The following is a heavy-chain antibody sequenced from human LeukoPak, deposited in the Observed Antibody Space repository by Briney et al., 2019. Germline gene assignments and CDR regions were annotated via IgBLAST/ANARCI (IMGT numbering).Heavy chain of an antibody. Sequence: GSLRLSCAASGFTFRSYWMRWVRQAPGKGLEWVANIKQDGSEKYYVDSVKGRFTISRDNAKNSLYLQMNSLRAEDTAVYYCARERTEAGYCSSTSCWETAYFDYWGQGTLVTVSS. J-gene: IGHJ4*02. CDR2: IKQDGSEK. D-gene: IGHD2-2*01. CDR1: GFTFRSYW. V-gene: IGHV3-7*01. CDR3: ARERTEAGYCSSTSCWETAYFDY.